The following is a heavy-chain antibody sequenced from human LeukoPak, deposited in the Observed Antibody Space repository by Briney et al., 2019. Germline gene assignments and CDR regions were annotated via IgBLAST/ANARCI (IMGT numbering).Heavy chain of an antibody. CDR1: GYTFTSYG. J-gene: IGHJ4*02. V-gene: IGHV1-18*01. CDR3: ARDRYVWGSYRDRYFDY. D-gene: IGHD3-16*02. CDR2: ISAYNGNT. Sequence: ASVKVSCKASGYTFTSYGISWVRQAPGQGLEWMGWISAYNGNTNYAQKLQGRVTMTTDTSTSTAYMELRSLRSDDTAAYYCARDRYVWGSYRDRYFDYWGQGTLVTVSS.